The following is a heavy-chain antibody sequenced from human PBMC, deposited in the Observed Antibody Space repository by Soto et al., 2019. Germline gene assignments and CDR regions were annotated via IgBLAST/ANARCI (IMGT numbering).Heavy chain of an antibody. CDR1: GFTFGNYG. CDR3: AKGFIVVVTVLRPDDAFDV. Sequence: DVQLLESGGGLVQPGGSLRLSCAASGFTFGNYGINWVRQAPGKGLEWVSGISGGGGSTYYADSVKGRFTVSRDPSKNSVFLEMNTLRADDTAVYYCAKGFIVVVTVLRPDDAFDVWGQGTLVTVSS. J-gene: IGHJ3*01. V-gene: IGHV3-23*01. CDR2: ISGGGGST. D-gene: IGHD2-21*02.